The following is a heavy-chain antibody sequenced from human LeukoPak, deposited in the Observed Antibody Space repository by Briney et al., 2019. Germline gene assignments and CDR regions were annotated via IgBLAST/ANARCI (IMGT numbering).Heavy chain of an antibody. V-gene: IGHV3-15*01. CDR1: GFTFSNAW. D-gene: IGHD5-18*01. J-gene: IGHJ4*02. CDR3: CTSDTAMVNYFDY. CDR2: IKSKSDGGTT. Sequence: GGSLRLSCAASGFTFSNAWMNWVRQAPGKGLEWVGRIKSKSDGGTTDYAAPVKGRFTISRDDSKNTLYLQMNSLKTEDTAVYYCCTSDTAMVNYFDYWGQGTLITVSS.